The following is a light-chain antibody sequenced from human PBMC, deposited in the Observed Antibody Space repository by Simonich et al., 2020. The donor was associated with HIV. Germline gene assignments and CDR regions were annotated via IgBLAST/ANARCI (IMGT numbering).Light chain of an antibody. CDR2: EGS. V-gene: IGLV2-23*01. Sequence: QSALTQPASVSGSPGQSITISCTGTSSDVGSYNLVSWYQQHPGKAPQLMIYEGSKRPSGVSNRFSGSKSGNTASLTISGRQAEDEADYYCCSYAGSYTWVFGGGTKLTVL. J-gene: IGLJ3*02. CDR1: SSDVGSYNL. CDR3: CSYAGSYTWV.